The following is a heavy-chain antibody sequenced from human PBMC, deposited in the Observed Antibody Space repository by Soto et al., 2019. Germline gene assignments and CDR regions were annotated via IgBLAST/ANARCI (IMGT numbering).Heavy chain of an antibody. D-gene: IGHD6-13*01. Sequence: ASVKVSCKASGCTFTSHGISWVRQAPGQGLEWMGWISPYTGNTNYAQNLQGRVTMTTDTSTNTAYMELRSLRSDDTAVYYCARDRTAAGTVDYWGQGTLVTVSS. CDR3: ARDRTAAGTVDY. CDR2: ISPYTGNT. J-gene: IGHJ4*02. V-gene: IGHV1-18*04. CDR1: GCTFTSHG.